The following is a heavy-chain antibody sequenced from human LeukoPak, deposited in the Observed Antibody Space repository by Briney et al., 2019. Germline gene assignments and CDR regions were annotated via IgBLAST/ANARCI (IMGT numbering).Heavy chain of an antibody. Sequence: EGSLRLSCAASGFTFSSYWMSWVRQAPGKGLEWVANIKQDGSEKYYVDSVKGRFTISRDNAKNSLYLQMNSLRAEDTAVYYCARDYSSRAPEYFQHWGQGTLVTVSS. CDR2: IKQDGSEK. V-gene: IGHV3-7*03. CDR3: ARDYSSRAPEYFQH. CDR1: GFTFSSYW. D-gene: IGHD6-13*01. J-gene: IGHJ1*01.